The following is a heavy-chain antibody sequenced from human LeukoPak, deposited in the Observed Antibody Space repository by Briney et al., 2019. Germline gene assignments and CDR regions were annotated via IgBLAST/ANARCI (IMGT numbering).Heavy chain of an antibody. Sequence: PGGSLRLSCTASGFTFSSYSMNWVRQAPGKGLEWISYITGSGLTIYYAGSVKGRFTISRDNAKNSLHLQMNSLRAEDTAVYYCARVLLSSGHYAHYLQHWGQGTLVTVPS. CDR2: ITGSGLTI. J-gene: IGHJ1*01. D-gene: IGHD3-22*01. CDR1: GFTFSSYS. CDR3: ARVLLSSGHYAHYLQH. V-gene: IGHV3-48*01.